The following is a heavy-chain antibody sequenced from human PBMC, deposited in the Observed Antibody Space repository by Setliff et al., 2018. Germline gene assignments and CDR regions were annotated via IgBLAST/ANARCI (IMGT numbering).Heavy chain of an antibody. CDR2: MYSSGST. V-gene: IGHV4-39*01. CDR1: GGPINSDRYY. D-gene: IGHD7-27*01. Sequence: SETLSLTCTVSGGPINSDRYYWGWIRQPPGKGLEWIGSMYSSGSTYYNPSLKSRVTVSVDTSQNQFSLNLSNVTAADTAVYYCASGLGFDYWGPGSLVTVSS. CDR3: ASGLGFDY. J-gene: IGHJ4*01.